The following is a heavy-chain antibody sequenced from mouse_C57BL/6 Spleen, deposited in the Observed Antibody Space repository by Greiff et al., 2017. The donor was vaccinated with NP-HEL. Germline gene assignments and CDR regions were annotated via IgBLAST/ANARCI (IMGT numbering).Heavy chain of an antibody. D-gene: IGHD2-1*01. CDR1: GFTFSSYA. V-gene: IGHV5-4*01. J-gene: IGHJ2*01. CDR3: ARDGYGNYVDD. Sequence: EVHLVESGGGLVKPGGSLKLSCAASGFTFSSYAMSWVRQTPATRLEWVATISDGGSYTYYPDNVMGRFPIFRDNAKNNLYLQMSHLKSEDTAVYYCARDGYGNYVDDWGKGTTLTVSS. CDR2: ISDGGSYT.